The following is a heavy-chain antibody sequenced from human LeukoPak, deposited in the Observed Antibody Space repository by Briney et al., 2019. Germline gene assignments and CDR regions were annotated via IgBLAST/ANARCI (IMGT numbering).Heavy chain of an antibody. J-gene: IGHJ3*02. CDR2: ISDSGGST. V-gene: IGHV3-23*01. CDR3: ARDSTTVGFDI. CDR1: GFTFSNYA. Sequence: GGSLRLSCAASGFTFSNYAMSWVRQAPGKGLEWVSSISDSGGSTYYADSVKGRFTISRDNSKNTLYLQMNSLRAEDTAVYYCARDSTTVGFDIWGQGTMVTVSS. D-gene: IGHD4-23*01.